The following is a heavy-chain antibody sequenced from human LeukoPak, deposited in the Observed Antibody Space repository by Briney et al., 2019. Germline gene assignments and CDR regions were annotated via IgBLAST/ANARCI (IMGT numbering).Heavy chain of an antibody. Sequence: GTSLRLSCVASGFTFRTTCMHWVRQAPGKGLEWVAIDGSNTYYRDSVKGRFTISSDNSKNTLYLQMNSLSGEDTAVYYCVRDKDWYFESWGQGTLVTVSS. D-gene: IGHD3-9*01. CDR1: GFTFRTTC. J-gene: IGHJ4*02. V-gene: IGHV3-33*01. CDR3: VRDKDWYFES. CDR2: DGSNT.